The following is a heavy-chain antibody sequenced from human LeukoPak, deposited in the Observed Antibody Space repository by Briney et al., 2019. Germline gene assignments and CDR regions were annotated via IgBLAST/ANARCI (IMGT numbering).Heavy chain of an antibody. D-gene: IGHD2-21*02. Sequence: ASVKVSCKASGYTFTGYYMHWVRQAPGQGLEWMGWINPNSGGTNYAQKFQGRVTMTRDTSISTAYMELSRLRSDDTAVYYCAIQYGDCSWFDPWGQGTLVTVSS. CDR3: AIQYGDCSWFDP. V-gene: IGHV1-2*02. CDR2: INPNSGGT. J-gene: IGHJ5*02. CDR1: GYTFTGYY.